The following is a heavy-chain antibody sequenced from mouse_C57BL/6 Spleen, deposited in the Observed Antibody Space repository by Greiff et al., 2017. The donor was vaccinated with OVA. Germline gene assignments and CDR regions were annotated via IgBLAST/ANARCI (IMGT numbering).Heavy chain of an antibody. CDR2: IDPSDSYT. V-gene: IGHV1-69*01. CDR1: GYTFTSYW. J-gene: IGHJ4*01. Sequence: QVQLQQPGAELVMPGASVKLSCKASGYTFTSYWMHWVKQRPGQGLEWIGEIDPSDSYTNYNQKFKGKSTLTVDKSSSTAYMRLSSLTSEDSAVYYCARSIPYYYGSSRDAMDYWGQGTSVTVSS. CDR3: ARSIPYYYGSSRDAMDY. D-gene: IGHD1-1*01.